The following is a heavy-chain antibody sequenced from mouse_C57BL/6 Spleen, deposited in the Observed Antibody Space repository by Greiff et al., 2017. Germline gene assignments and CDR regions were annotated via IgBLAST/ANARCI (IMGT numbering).Heavy chain of an antibody. D-gene: IGHD2-3*01. CDR3: ARDGGYYDY. Sequence: EVKLMESGGGLVKPGGSLTLSCAASGFTFSSYAMSWVRQTPEKRLEWVATISDGGSYTYYPDNVKGRFTISRDNAKNNLYLQMRHLKSEDTAIYYCARDGGYYDYWGKGTTLPVPS. CDR1: GFTFSSYA. V-gene: IGHV5-4*01. J-gene: IGHJ2*01. CDR2: ISDGGSYT.